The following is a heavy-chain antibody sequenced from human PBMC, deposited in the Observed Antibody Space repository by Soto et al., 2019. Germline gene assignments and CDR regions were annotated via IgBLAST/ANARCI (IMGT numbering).Heavy chain of an antibody. CDR3: ARADVMLVAIITTRIDN. CDR2: INGGNGGT. Sequence: EVQLLESGGGLAQPGGSLRLSCAASGFTFVKHAMTWVRQAPGKGLEWVSTINGGNGGTYYADSVKGRFTISRDNSHNTRYLHMGSLRSEDTAIYYCARADVMLVAIITTRIDNWGQGTMVTVSS. V-gene: IGHV3-23*01. D-gene: IGHD2-8*02. CDR1: GFTFVKHA. J-gene: IGHJ4*02.